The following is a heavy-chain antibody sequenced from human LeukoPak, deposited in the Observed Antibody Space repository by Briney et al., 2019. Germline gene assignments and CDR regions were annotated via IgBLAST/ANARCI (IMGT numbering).Heavy chain of an antibody. CDR1: GGSISSHY. Sequence: SETLSLTCTVSGGSISSHYWSWIRQPPGKGLEWIGYTYYSGSTNYNPSLKSQVTISVDTSKNQFSLKLSSVTAADTAVYYCARVSGYDFWSGYYTGWFDPWGQGTLVTVSP. J-gene: IGHJ5*02. V-gene: IGHV4-59*11. CDR3: ARVSGYDFWSGYYTGWFDP. CDR2: TYYSGST. D-gene: IGHD3-3*01.